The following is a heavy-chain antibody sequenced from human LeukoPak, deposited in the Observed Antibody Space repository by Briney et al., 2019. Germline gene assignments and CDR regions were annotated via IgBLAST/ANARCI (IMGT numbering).Heavy chain of an antibody. CDR1: GYSISSGYY. D-gene: IGHD3-10*01. CDR2: TYHSGST. Sequence: PSDTLSLTYAVSGYSISSGYYRGWIRQPPGKGLEWIGNTYHSGSTYYNPSLKSRVTKSVDTSKNQSSLKLTSVTAADTAVYYCARAQDTMVRGVILAIDYWGQGTLVTVSS. CDR3: ARAQDTMVRGVILAIDY. J-gene: IGHJ4*02. V-gene: IGHV4-38-2*01.